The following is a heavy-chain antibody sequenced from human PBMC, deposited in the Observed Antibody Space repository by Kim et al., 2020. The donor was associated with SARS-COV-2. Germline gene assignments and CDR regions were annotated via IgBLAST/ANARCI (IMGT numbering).Heavy chain of an antibody. CDR1: GGSISSSSYY. D-gene: IGHD5-12*01. J-gene: IGHJ5*02. V-gene: IGHV4-39*07. CDR3: ASYTVEMATTSARALYNWFDP. Sequence: SETLSLTCTVSGGSISSSSYYWGWIRQPPGKGLEWIGSIYYSGSTYYNPSLKSRVTISVDTSKNQFSLKLSSVTAADTAVYYCASYTVEMATTSARALYNWFDPWGQGTLVTVSS. CDR2: IYYSGST.